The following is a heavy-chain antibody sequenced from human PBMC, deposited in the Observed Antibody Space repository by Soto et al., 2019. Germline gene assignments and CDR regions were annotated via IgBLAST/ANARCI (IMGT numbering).Heavy chain of an antibody. CDR2: ISAYNGNT. CDR1: GYTFTSYG. CDR3: ARDRLIFFGVVPNWFDP. J-gene: IGHJ5*02. V-gene: IGHV1-18*01. Sequence: GASVKVSCKASGYTFTSYGISWVRQAPGQGLEWMGWISAYNGNTKYAQKLQGRVTMTTDTSTSTAYMELRSLRSDDTAVYYCARDRLIFFGVVPNWFDPWGQGTLVTVSS. D-gene: IGHD3-3*01.